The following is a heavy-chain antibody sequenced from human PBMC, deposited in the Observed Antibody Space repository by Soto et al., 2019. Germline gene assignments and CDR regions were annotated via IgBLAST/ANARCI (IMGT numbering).Heavy chain of an antibody. CDR1: GDSIRSYY. CDR2: IYYSGST. J-gene: IGHJ6*02. CDR3: ARAYGGFDNGLDV. Sequence: SETLSLTCTVSGDSIRSYYWTWIRQPPGKGLELIGYIYYSGSTRYNPSLKSRVTISVDMSKNQFSLKLSSVIAADTAVYYCARAYGGFDNGLDVWGQGXAVTVSS. V-gene: IGHV4-59*01. D-gene: IGHD5-12*01.